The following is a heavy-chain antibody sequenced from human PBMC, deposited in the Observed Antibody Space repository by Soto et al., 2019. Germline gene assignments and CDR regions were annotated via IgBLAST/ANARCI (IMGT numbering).Heavy chain of an antibody. J-gene: IGHJ4*02. CDR3: VMDTHSPARFDH. D-gene: IGHD5-18*01. V-gene: IGHV3-53*01. Sequence: EVQLVESGGSLIQRGGSLRLSCAASGEFTVSTSFMGWVRQAPGKGLEWVSTFCSDGTTYYADPVTGRFTISRDNSKSTLYLQMNHLEVEDTAVYYCVMDTHSPARFDHWGQGTLVTVSS. CDR1: GEFTVSTSF. CDR2: FCSDGTT.